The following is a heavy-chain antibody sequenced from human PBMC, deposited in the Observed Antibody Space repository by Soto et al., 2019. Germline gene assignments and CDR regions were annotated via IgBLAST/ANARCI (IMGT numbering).Heavy chain of an antibody. CDR1: GGSFSGYY. CDR2: INHSGST. D-gene: IGHD2-2*01. J-gene: IGHJ6*03. CDR3: ARAIVVVPAAYYYMDV. V-gene: IGHV4-34*01. Sequence: SETLSLTCAVYGGSFSGYYWSWIRQPPGKGLEWIGEINHSGSTNYNPSLKSRVTISVDTSKNQFSLKLISVTAADTAVYYCARAIVVVPAAYYYMDVWGKGTTVTVSS.